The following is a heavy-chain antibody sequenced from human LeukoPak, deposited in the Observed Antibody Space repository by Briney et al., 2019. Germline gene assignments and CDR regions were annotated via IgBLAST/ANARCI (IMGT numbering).Heavy chain of an antibody. CDR2: IYYSGST. CDR3: ARGIQLWLSNWFDP. J-gene: IGHJ5*02. V-gene: IGHV4-39*01. D-gene: IGHD5-18*01. CDR1: GGSIGSSSYY. Sequence: PSETLSLTCTVSGGSIGSSSYYWGWIRQPPGKGLEWIGSIYYSGSTYYNPSLKSRVTISVDTSKNQFSLKLSSVTAADTAVYYCARGIQLWLSNWFDPWGQGTLVTVSS.